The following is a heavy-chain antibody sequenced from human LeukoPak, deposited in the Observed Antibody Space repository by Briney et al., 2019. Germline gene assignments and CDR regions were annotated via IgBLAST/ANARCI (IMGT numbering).Heavy chain of an antibody. CDR1: GFTFSSYS. Sequence: PGGSLRLSCAASGFTFSSYSMNWVRQAPGKGLEWVSSISSSSSYIYYADSVKGRFTISRDNAKNSLYLQMNSLRAEDTAVYYCASLPVVELWFGELAYFEATRNDYWGQGTLVTVSS. CDR2: ISSSSSYI. CDR3: ASLPVVELWFGELAYFEATRNDY. V-gene: IGHV3-21*01. D-gene: IGHD3-10*01. J-gene: IGHJ4*02.